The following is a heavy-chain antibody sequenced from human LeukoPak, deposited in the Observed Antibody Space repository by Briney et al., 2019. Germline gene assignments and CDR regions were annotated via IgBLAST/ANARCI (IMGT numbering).Heavy chain of an antibody. CDR1: GYSFTSYW. CDR3: ANTRFKNLFDAFDI. J-gene: IGHJ3*02. D-gene: IGHD1-14*01. CDR2: IYPGDSDT. V-gene: IGHV5-51*01. Sequence: GESLKISCKGSGYSFTSYWIGLVRQMPGKGLEWMGIIYPGDSDTRYSPSFQGQVTISADKSISTAYPQWSSLKASDTAMYYCANTRFKNLFDAFDIWGQGTMVTVSS.